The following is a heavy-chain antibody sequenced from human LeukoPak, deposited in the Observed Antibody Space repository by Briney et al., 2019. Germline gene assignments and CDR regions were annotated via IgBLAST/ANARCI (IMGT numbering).Heavy chain of an antibody. CDR1: GGSISSSGYY. CDR3: ARIAAAGKGPDAFDI. D-gene: IGHD6-13*01. CDR2: IYYSGST. V-gene: IGHV4-39*01. J-gene: IGHJ3*02. Sequence: PSETLSLTCTVSGGSISSSGYYWGWIRQPPGKGLEWIGSIYYSGSTYYNPSLKSRVTISVDMSKNQFSLKLSSVTAADTAVYYCARIAAAGKGPDAFDIWGQGTMVTVSS.